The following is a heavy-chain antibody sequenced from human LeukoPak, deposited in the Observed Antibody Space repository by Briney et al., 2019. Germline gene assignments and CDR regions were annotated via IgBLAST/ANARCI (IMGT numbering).Heavy chain of an antibody. D-gene: IGHD1-7*01. Sequence: GASVKVSCKASGYTFTSYDINWVRQATGQGLEWMGWMSPNSGNTGYAQKFQGRVTITRNTSISTAYMELSSLRSEDTAVYYCARNSNWNYEDYWGQGTLVTVSS. J-gene: IGHJ4*02. CDR2: MSPNSGNT. CDR3: ARNSNWNYEDY. V-gene: IGHV1-8*03. CDR1: GYTFTSYD.